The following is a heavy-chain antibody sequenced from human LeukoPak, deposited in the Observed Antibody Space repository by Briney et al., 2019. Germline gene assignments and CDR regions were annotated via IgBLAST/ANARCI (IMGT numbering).Heavy chain of an antibody. J-gene: IGHJ3*02. V-gene: IGHV3-11*01. Sequence: GGSLRLSRAASGFTFSDYYMTWIRQAPGKGLEWISYISSSGGAVYYADSVKGRFTISRDNAKNSLYLQMNSLRAEDTAMYYCARDVGYRYAQMFFDIWGQGTMVTVSS. CDR1: GFTFSDYY. D-gene: IGHD5-18*01. CDR2: ISSSGGAV. CDR3: ARDVGYRYAQMFFDI.